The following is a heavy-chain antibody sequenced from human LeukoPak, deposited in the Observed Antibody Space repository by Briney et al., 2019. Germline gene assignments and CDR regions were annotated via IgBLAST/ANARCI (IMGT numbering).Heavy chain of an antibody. Sequence: GGSLRLSCAASGFTFSNYGMHWVRQAPGKGLEWVAFIRYDGSNKYYADSVKGRFTISRDNSKNTLYLQMNSLRAEDTAVYYCAKDTYPTEYFQHWGQGTLVTVSS. CDR2: IRYDGSNK. V-gene: IGHV3-30*02. CDR3: AKDTYPTEYFQH. J-gene: IGHJ1*01. CDR1: GFTFSNYG.